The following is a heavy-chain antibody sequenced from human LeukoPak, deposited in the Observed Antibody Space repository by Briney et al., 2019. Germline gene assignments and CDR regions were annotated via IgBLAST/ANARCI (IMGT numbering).Heavy chain of an antibody. D-gene: IGHD5-12*01. V-gene: IGHV3-11*06. CDR2: ISSSSSYT. CDR3: ARDGGYSGYDFDY. J-gene: IGHJ4*02. CDR1: GFTFSDYY. Sequence: GGSLRLSCAASGFTFSDYYMSWIRQAPGKGLEWVSYISSSSSYTSYADSVKGRFTISRDNAKNSLYLQMNSLRAEDTAVYYCARDGGYSGYDFDYWGQGTLVTVSS.